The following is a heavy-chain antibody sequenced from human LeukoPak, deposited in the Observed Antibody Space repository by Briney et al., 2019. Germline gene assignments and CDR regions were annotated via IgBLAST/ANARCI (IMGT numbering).Heavy chain of an antibody. CDR1: GGTFSSYA. V-gene: IGHV1-69*04. Sequence: SVKVSCKASGGTFSSYAISWVRQAPGQGLEWMGRIIPILGIANYAQKFQGRVTNTADKSTSTAYMELSSLRSEDTAVYYCARPYDSSGYYFDYWGQGTLVTVSS. CDR3: ARPYDSSGYYFDY. CDR2: IIPILGIA. D-gene: IGHD3-22*01. J-gene: IGHJ4*02.